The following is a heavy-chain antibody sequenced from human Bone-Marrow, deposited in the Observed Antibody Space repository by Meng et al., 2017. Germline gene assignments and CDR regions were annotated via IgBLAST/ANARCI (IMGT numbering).Heavy chain of an antibody. Sequence: GESLKISCAASGFTFSSYWMSWVRQAPGKGLEWVANIKQDGSEKYYVDSVKGRFTISRDNAKNSLYLQMNSLRAEDTAVYYCARERRDGYSFDPWGQGTLVTVSS. J-gene: IGHJ5*02. D-gene: IGHD5-24*01. CDR1: GFTFSSYW. CDR2: IKQDGSEK. CDR3: ARERRDGYSFDP. V-gene: IGHV3-7*03.